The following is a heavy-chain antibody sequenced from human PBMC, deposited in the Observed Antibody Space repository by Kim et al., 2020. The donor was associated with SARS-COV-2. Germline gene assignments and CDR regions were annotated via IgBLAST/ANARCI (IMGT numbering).Heavy chain of an antibody. J-gene: IGHJ5*02. V-gene: IGHV3-11*01. CDR3: AREVRHRNWFAP. Sequence: GGSLRLSCAVSGFTFSHFYMSWIRQAPGKGLEWISYISTSGSSTYYADSVKGRFTISRDNANNSLYLQLNSLRVEDTAVYFCAREVRHRNWFAPWGQGTLVTVSS. CDR2: ISTSGSST. CDR1: GFTFSHFY.